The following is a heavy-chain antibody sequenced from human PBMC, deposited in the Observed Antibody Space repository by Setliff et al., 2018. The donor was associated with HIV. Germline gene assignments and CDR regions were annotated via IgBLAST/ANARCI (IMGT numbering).Heavy chain of an antibody. CDR3: VRGHYSGPG. V-gene: IGHV3-7*03. CDR2: INGDGSQR. J-gene: IGHJ4*02. D-gene: IGHD1-26*01. CDR1: GVTLSNSW. Sequence: ETLRLSCAASGVTLSNSWVNWVRKAPGKGLEWVAHINGDGSQRYNVDSVEGRFSISRDNAKNSVFLQMNSLRVEDTAVYYCVRGHYSGPGWGQGTLVTVSS.